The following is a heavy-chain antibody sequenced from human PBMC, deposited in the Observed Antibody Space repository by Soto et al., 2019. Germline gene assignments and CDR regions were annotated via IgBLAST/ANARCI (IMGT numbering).Heavy chain of an antibody. V-gene: IGHV5-10-1*01. CDR2: IDPSDSQT. Sequence: ESLNISCKGSGYSFAGYWITWVRQKPGKGLEWMGRIDPSDSQTYYSPSFRGHVTISVTKSITTVFLQWSSLRASDTAMYYCARHIYDSDKGTILQSYFVSWGHGTPVTVSS. CDR1: GYSFAGYW. D-gene: IGHD3-22*01. CDR3: ARHIYDSDKGTILQSYFVS. J-gene: IGHJ4*01.